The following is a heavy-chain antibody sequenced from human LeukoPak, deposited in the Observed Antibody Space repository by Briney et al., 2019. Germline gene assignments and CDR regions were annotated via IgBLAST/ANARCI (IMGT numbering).Heavy chain of an antibody. V-gene: IGHV4-59*11. CDR3: ARSYYGGTLYYFDS. J-gene: IGHJ4*02. CDR2: AYYSGST. D-gene: IGHD1-26*01. Sequence: PSETLSLTCTVSDASISSHYWSFIRQPPGRGLEWIGYAYYSGSTNYNPSLKSRVTISMDTSRNQFFLKLSSVTAADTAVYYCARSYYGGTLYYFDSWGQGTLVTVSS. CDR1: DASISSHY.